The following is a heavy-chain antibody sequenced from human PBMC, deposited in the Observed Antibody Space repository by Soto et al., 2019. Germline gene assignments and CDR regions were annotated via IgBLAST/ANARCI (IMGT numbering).Heavy chain of an antibody. Sequence: ASVKVSCKASGYTFTSYGISWVRQAPGQGLEWMGWISAYNGNTISGQKFEDRVTMTTATSTNTVFLELRSLKSDDTAIYYCARDRLRGYDSSGFYSWGQGTMVTVSS. CDR3: ARDRLRGYDSSGFYS. D-gene: IGHD3-22*01. J-gene: IGHJ4*02. CDR1: GYTFTSYG. V-gene: IGHV1-18*01. CDR2: ISAYNGNT.